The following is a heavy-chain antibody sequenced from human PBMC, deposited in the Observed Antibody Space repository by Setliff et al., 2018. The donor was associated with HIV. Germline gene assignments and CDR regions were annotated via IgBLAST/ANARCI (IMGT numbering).Heavy chain of an antibody. V-gene: IGHV1-18*01. CDR2: INVGNGNT. CDR1: GYTFLNYG. Sequence: ASVKVSCKASGYTFLNYGISWVRQTPGRGLEWMAWINVGNGNTKTARKFQGRVALTTDTSTSTAHMELRNLRAEDTAVYYCATSPAAVTPRYFDFWGQGTLVTVSS. D-gene: IGHD4-17*01. J-gene: IGHJ4*02. CDR3: ATSPAAVTPRYFDF.